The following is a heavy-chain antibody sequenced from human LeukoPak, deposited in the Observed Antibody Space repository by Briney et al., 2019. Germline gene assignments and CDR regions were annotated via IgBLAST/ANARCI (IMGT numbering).Heavy chain of an antibody. CDR3: ARDVGATSYYYYYGMDV. CDR2: INKDGGEK. J-gene: IGHJ6*02. Sequence: PGGSLRLSCAASGFTFSSYWMSWVRQAPGKGLEWVANINKDGGEKYYVDSVKGRFTISRDNAKNSLYLQMNSLRADDTAVYYCARDVGATSYYYYYGMDVWGQGTTVTVSS. CDR1: GFTFSSYW. V-gene: IGHV3-7*03. D-gene: IGHD1-26*01.